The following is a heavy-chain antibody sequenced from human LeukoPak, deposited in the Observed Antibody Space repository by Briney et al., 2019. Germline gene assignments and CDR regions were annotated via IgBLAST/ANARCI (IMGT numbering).Heavy chain of an antibody. Sequence: SETLSLTCTVSGGSISSSSYYWGWIRQPPGKGLEWIGSIYYSGSTYYNPSLKSRVTISVDTSKNQFSLKLSSVTAADTAVYYCARHLVRSTWGVGDDYGDFGAPADRQWFDPWGQGTLVTVSS. J-gene: IGHJ5*02. CDR2: IYYSGST. V-gene: IGHV4-39*01. CDR3: ARHLVRSTWGVGDDYGDFGAPADRQWFDP. CDR1: GGSISSSSYY. D-gene: IGHD4-17*01.